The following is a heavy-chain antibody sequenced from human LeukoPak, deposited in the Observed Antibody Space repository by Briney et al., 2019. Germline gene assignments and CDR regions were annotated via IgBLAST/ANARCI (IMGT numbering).Heavy chain of an antibody. CDR1: GGSISSYY. CDR2: IYYSGST. D-gene: IGHD6-13*01. J-gene: IGHJ6*03. Sequence: SETLSLTCTVSGGSISSYYWSWIRQPPGKGLEWIGYIYYSGSTNYNPSLKSRVTISVDTSKNQFSLKLSSVTAAGTAVYYCARVGASLTAAGTFRYYYMDVWGKGTTVTVSS. CDR3: ARVGASLTAAGTFRYYYMDV. V-gene: IGHV4-59*01.